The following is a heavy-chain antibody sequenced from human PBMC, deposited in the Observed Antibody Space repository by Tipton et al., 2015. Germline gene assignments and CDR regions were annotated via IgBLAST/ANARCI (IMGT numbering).Heavy chain of an antibody. J-gene: IGHJ4*02. D-gene: IGHD1-1*01. V-gene: IGHV1-18*03. CDR3: AREQGSTNYYFDK. Sequence: QLVQAGPEVKKPGASVKVSCTASGYTFTTYGISWVRQAPGQGLEWMGWISAYNGQKIYSQKFQGRVIMTRDTFKRTAYMELRSLRFDDMAVYFCAREQGSTNYYFDKWGQGTLVTVSS. CDR2: ISAYNGQK. CDR1: GYTFTTYG.